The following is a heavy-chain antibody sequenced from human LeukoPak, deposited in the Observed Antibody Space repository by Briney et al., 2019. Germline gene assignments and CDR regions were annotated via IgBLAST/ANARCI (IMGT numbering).Heavy chain of an antibody. Sequence: SETLSLTCTVSGGSISSYYWSWIRQPPGKGLEWIGYIYYSGSTNYNPSLKSRVTISVDTSKNQFSLKLSSVTAADTAVYYCARDLLSQLGYSYIDYWGQGTLVTVSS. CDR1: GGSISSYY. V-gene: IGHV4-59*01. CDR3: ARDLLSQLGYSYIDY. CDR2: IYYSGST. D-gene: IGHD5-18*01. J-gene: IGHJ4*02.